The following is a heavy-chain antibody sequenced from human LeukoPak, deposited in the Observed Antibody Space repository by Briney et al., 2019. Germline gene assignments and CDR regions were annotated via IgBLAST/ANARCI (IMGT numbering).Heavy chain of an antibody. J-gene: IGHJ6*03. CDR1: GGTFSSYA. V-gene: IGHV1-69*13. CDR2: IIPIFGTA. D-gene: IGHD2-2*02. CDR3: ARAPGYCSSTSCYNGGYYYYYMDV. Sequence: SVKVSCKASGGTFSSYAISWVRQAPGQGLEWMGGIIPIFGTANYAQKFQGRVTITADESTSTAYMELSSLRSEDTAVYYCARAPGYCSSTSCYNGGYYYYYMDVWGKGTTVTVSS.